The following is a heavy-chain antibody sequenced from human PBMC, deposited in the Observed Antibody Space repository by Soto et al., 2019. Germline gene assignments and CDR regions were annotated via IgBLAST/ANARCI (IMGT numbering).Heavy chain of an antibody. V-gene: IGHV4-39*01. J-gene: IGHJ6*02. Sequence: QLQLQESGPGLVKPSETLSLTCTVSGGSISSSSYYWGWIRQPPGKGLEWIGSIFYSGSTYYNPSLNSRVTISVDTSKNQFSLTLSSVTAADTAVYYCARHLTYCSAGSCYSDFPYYGMDVWGQGTTVTVSS. CDR3: ARHLTYCSAGSCYSDFPYYGMDV. D-gene: IGHD2-15*01. CDR2: IFYSGST. CDR1: GGSISSSSYY.